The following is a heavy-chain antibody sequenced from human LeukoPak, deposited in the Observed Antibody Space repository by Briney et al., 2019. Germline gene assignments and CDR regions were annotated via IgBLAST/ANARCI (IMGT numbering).Heavy chain of an antibody. CDR1: GYSFTSYW. CDR2: IYPGDSDT. D-gene: IGHD3-22*01. Sequence: GESLKIPCKGSGYSFTSYWIGWVRQLPGKGLEWMGIIYPGDSDTRYSPSFQGQVTISASTCISAAQLQWTSLRASDTAMYYCARGSSSGFYPYDFDYWGQGTLGTVSS. V-gene: IGHV5-51*01. J-gene: IGHJ4*02. CDR3: ARGSSSGFYPYDFDY.